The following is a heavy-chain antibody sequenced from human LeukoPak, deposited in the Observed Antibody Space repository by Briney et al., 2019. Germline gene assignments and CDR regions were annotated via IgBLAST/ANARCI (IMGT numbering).Heavy chain of an antibody. CDR2: IDTVATSP. CDR3: ARAGTGSRNAFDI. Sequence: PGGSLRLSCAASGFPLKSYWMHWVRQVPGKGLVWVSRIDTVATSPNYADSVKGRFTISRDNAKNTLYLEMNGLRAEDTAVYYCARAGTGSRNAFDIWGQGTMVTVSS. J-gene: IGHJ3*02. V-gene: IGHV3-74*01. CDR1: GFPLKSYW. D-gene: IGHD3/OR15-3a*01.